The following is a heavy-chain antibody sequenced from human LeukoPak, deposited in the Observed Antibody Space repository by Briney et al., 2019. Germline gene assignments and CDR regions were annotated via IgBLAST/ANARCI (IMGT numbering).Heavy chain of an antibody. CDR1: GGSISSRSYY. J-gene: IGHJ4*02. CDR2: IYYSGNT. V-gene: IGHV4-39*01. D-gene: IGHD6-19*01. CDR3: ARQAVAGNGFDY. Sequence: PETLSLTCTVSGGSISSRSYYWGWIRQPPGKGLEWIGTIYYSGNTYYNPSLKSRVSISVDTSKNQFSLKLSSVTAADTAVYYCARQAVAGNGFDYWGQGTLVTVSS.